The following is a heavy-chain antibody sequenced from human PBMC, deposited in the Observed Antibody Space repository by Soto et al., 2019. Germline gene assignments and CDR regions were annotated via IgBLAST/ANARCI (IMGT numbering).Heavy chain of an antibody. J-gene: IGHJ6*02. CDR3: ARRLSNYYGMDV. Sequence: SETLSLTCGVSGYSISSNNWWAWIRQPPGKGLEWIGHIFYDGSTYYSPSLESRVTMSVDTSKNQFSLRLSSVTAVDTAVYYCARRLSNYYGMDVWGQGTPVTVSS. V-gene: IGHV4-28*01. CDR2: IFYDGST. CDR1: GYSISSNNW. D-gene: IGHD6-6*01.